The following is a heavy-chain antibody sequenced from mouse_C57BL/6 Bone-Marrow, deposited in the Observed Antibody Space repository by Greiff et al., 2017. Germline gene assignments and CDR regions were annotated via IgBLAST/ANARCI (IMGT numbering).Heavy chain of an antibody. V-gene: IGHV8-8*01. CDR1: GFSLSTFGMG. CDR3: ARIEEYDYDEVYYFDY. J-gene: IGHJ2*01. Sequence: QVQLKVSGPGILQPSQTLSLTCSFSGFSLSTFGMGVGWLRPPSGKGLEWLAHIWWDDDKYYNPALKSRLTISKDTSKNQVFLKIANVDTADTATYYCARIEEYDYDEVYYFDYWGQGTTLTVSS. D-gene: IGHD2-4*01. CDR2: IWWDDDK.